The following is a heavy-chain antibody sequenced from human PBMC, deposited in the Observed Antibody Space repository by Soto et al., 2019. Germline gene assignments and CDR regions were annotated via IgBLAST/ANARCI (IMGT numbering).Heavy chain of an antibody. CDR3: AKDRWFDP. Sequence: GXSLRLSCAASGFPFSNYGIHWVRQAPGKGLEWVAVISYDGSNKYYADSVKGRFTISRDNSKNTLYLKMNSLRAEDTAVYYCAKDRWFDPWGQGTLVTVSS. J-gene: IGHJ5*02. V-gene: IGHV3-30*18. CDR2: ISYDGSNK. CDR1: GFPFSNYG.